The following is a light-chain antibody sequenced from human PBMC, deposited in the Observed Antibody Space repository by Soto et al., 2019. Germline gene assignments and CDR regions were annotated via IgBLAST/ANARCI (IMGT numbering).Light chain of an antibody. CDR2: EVS. J-gene: IGLJ2*01. V-gene: IGLV2-14*01. Sequence: QSALAQPASVPGSPGQSITISCTGTSSDVGGYNYVSWYQQHPGKAPKLMIYEVSNRPSGVSNRFSGSKPGNTASLTISGLQAEDEADYYCSSYTSSSTLVFGGGTQLTVL. CDR1: SSDVGGYNY. CDR3: SSYTSSSTLV.